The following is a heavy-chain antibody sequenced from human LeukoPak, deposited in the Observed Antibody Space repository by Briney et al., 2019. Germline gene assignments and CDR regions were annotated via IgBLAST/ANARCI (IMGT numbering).Heavy chain of an antibody. V-gene: IGHV3-23*01. CDR1: GVTFRSYA. CDR2: ISGSGGST. CDR3: AKVRDLIVVVRDGFDI. D-gene: IGHD3-22*01. J-gene: IGHJ3*02. Sequence: PGGSLRLSCAASGVTFRSYAMNWVRQAPGKGLEWVSVISGSGGSTYYADSVKGRFTISRGNSKNTLYLQMNSLRAEDTAVYYCAKVRDLIVVVRDGFDIWGQGTMVTVSS.